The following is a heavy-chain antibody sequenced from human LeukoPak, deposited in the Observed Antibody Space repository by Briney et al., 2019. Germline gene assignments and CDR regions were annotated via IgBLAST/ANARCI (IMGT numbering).Heavy chain of an antibody. CDR3: ARNIYYSSTLDY. V-gene: IGHV1-69*06. J-gene: IGHJ4*02. D-gene: IGHD6-13*01. CDR1: GGTFSSYA. Sequence: SVKVSCKASGGTFSSYAISWVRRAPGQGLEWMGGIIPIFGTANYAQKFQGRVTITADKSTSTAYMELSSLRSEDTAVYYCARNIYYSSTLDYWGQGTLVTVSS. CDR2: IIPIFGTA.